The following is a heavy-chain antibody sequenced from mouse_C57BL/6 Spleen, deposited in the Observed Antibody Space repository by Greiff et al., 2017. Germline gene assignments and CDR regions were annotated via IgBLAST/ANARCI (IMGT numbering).Heavy chain of an antibody. D-gene: IGHD1-1*01. V-gene: IGHV5-6*01. CDR2: ISSGGSYT. CDR1: GFTFSSYG. Sequence: EVMLVESGGDLVKPGGSLKLSCAASGFTFSSYGMSWVRQTPDKRLEWVATISSGGSYTYYPDSVKGRFTISRDNAKNTLYLQMSSLKSEDTAMYYCARYYGSSSRYFDVWGTGTTVTVSS. CDR3: ARYYGSSSRYFDV. J-gene: IGHJ1*03.